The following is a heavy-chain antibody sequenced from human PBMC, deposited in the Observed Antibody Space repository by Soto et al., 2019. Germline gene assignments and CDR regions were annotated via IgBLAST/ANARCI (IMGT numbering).Heavy chain of an antibody. D-gene: IGHD3-10*01. CDR2: IYPGDSDT. CDR1: RYSFTAYW. V-gene: IGHV5-51*01. CDR3: ARTSYYFGSGSYYRPWWFDP. Sequence: PGEYLKISCKVSRYSFTAYWIACVRQMPGKGLEWMGIIYPGDSDTRYSPSFQGQVTISVDKSTSTAYLQWSSLKASDTAMYYCARTSYYFGSGSYYRPWWFDPWGQGTLVTVSS. J-gene: IGHJ5*02.